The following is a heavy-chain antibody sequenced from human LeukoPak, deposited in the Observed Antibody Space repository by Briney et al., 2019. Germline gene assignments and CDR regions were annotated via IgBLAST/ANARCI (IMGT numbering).Heavy chain of an antibody. V-gene: IGHV1-8*01. Sequence: ASMKVSCKASGYTFTSYDINWVRQATGQGLEWMGWMNPNSGNTGYAQKLQGRVTMTTDTSTSTAYMELRSLRSDDTAVYYCARDHCSGGSCRFDSWGQGSLVTVSS. CDR2: MNPNSGNT. CDR1: GYTFTSYD. J-gene: IGHJ4*02. D-gene: IGHD2-15*01. CDR3: ARDHCSGGSCRFDS.